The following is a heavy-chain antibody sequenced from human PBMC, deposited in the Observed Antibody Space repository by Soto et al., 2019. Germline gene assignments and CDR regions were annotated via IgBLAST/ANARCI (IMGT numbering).Heavy chain of an antibody. D-gene: IGHD6-19*01. Sequence: PVGSLRLSCAASGFTFSSYAMHWVRQAPGKGLEWVAVISYDGSNKYYADSVKGRFTISRDNSKNTLYLQMNSLRAEDTAVYYCARVGQWLPNYYYYGMDVWGQGTTGTVSS. J-gene: IGHJ6*02. CDR2: ISYDGSNK. V-gene: IGHV3-30-3*01. CDR3: ARVGQWLPNYYYYGMDV. CDR1: GFTFSSYA.